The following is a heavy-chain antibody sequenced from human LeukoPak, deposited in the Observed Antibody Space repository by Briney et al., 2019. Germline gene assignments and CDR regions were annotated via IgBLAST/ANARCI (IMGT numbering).Heavy chain of an antibody. J-gene: IGHJ4*02. CDR1: GYAFTGYY. CDR2: IHPNSGGT. D-gene: IGHD3-22*01. CDR3: ASLTYYDSTGY. Sequence: AGVKGSCKASGYAFTGYYMQWVRQAPGQGHEWMGRIHPNSGGTNDAQKFQGRATMTRDTSISTAYRERSRLRSDDTAVYYCASLTYYDSTGYWGQGTLVTVSS. V-gene: IGHV1-2*06.